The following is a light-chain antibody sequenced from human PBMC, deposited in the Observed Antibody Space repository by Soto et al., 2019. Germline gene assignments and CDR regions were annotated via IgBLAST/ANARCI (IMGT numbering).Light chain of an antibody. J-gene: IGKJ3*01. CDR1: QDISNY. CDR3: QQYDNLLFT. Sequence: DIQMTQSPSSLSASVGDTVTITCQASQDISNYLNWYQQKPGKVPKLMSYDASNLETGAPSRFSGSGYGTYFTFTISSLQPEDIATYYCQQYDNLLFTFGPGTKVDIK. CDR2: DAS. V-gene: IGKV1-33*01.